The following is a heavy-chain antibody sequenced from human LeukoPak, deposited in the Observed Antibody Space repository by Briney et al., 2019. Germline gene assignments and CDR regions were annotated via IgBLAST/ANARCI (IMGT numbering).Heavy chain of an antibody. D-gene: IGHD3-10*01. CDR3: ARDSGLTTPYYFDY. CDR2: INPDGSSP. J-gene: IGHJ4*02. V-gene: IGHV3-74*01. Sequence: PGGSLRLSCAASGFSLSTYWMHWVRQAPGKGLVWVSRINPDGSSPNYADSVKGRFTISRDNAKNSLYLQMNSLRDEDTAVYYCARDSGLTTPYYFDYWGQGTLVTVSS. CDR1: GFSLSTYW.